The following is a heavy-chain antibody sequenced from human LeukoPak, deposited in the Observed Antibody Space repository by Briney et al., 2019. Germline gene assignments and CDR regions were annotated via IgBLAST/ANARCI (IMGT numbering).Heavy chain of an antibody. CDR3: ARHSVSRAVAPD. D-gene: IGHD6-19*01. CDR2: IYYSGSP. Sequence: PSETLSLTCTVSGGSLSSYHWSWIRQPPGQGLEWIGYIYYSGSPNYSPSLQSRVTISLDTPKSQFSLKLSSVTAADTAMYYCARHSVSRAVAPDWGQGTLVTVSS. CDR1: GGSLSSYH. J-gene: IGHJ4*02. V-gene: IGHV4-59*01.